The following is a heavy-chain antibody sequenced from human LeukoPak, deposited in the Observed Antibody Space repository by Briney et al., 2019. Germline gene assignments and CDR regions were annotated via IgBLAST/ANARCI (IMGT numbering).Heavy chain of an antibody. Sequence: PGGSLRLSCAASGFTFSSYAIHWVRQAPGKGLEWVALISYDGSNKYYADSVKGRFTISRDKSKNTLYLQMNSLRAEDTAVYYCARGPSGYHNTGGQGTLVTVSS. CDR2: ISYDGSNK. CDR1: GFTFSSYA. CDR3: ARGPSGYHNT. D-gene: IGHD5-12*01. V-gene: IGHV3-30*04. J-gene: IGHJ4*02.